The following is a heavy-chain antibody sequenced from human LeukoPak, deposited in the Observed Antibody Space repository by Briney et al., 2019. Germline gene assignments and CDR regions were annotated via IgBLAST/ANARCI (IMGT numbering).Heavy chain of an antibody. Sequence: GGSLRLSCAASGFTFSTYTMNWVRQAPGKGLEWVALISSDGSKKYFADSVKGRFTISRDNSKNTLYLQMNSLRPEDTAVYFCARDTVGISWYPFGYWGQGTLVTVSS. CDR3: ARDTVGISWYPFGY. J-gene: IGHJ4*02. CDR1: GFTFSTYT. CDR2: ISSDGSKK. D-gene: IGHD6-13*01. V-gene: IGHV3-30-3*01.